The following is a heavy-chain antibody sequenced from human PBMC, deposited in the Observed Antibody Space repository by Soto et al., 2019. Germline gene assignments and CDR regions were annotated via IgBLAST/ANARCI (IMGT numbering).Heavy chain of an antibody. V-gene: IGHV4-31*03. D-gene: IGHD5-18*01. CDR1: GGSIRSGGYY. J-gene: IGHJ6*02. CDR2: IYYSGNT. Sequence: SEPLSLTCTVSGGSIRSGGYYWSWVRQNPRKGLEWIGNIYYSGNTYYNPSLKSRLTISVDTSKNQFSLNLSSVTAADTAVYYCARDRLMATAGTARHYFGLDVWGQGTTVTVSS. CDR3: ARDRLMATAGTARHYFGLDV.